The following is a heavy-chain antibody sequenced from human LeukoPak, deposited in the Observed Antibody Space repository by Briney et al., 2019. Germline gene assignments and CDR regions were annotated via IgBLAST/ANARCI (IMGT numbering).Heavy chain of an antibody. V-gene: IGHV3-74*01. Sequence: GGSLRLSCAASGFTFNSYWMHWVRRAPGKGLVWVSRINGDGTSTSYADSVKGRFTISRDNAKNTLYLQMNSLRAEDTAVYYCGRAILTGYYNWFDPWGQGTLVTVSS. CDR3: GRAILTGYYNWFDP. CDR1: GFTFNSYW. D-gene: IGHD3-9*01. J-gene: IGHJ5*02. CDR2: INGDGTST.